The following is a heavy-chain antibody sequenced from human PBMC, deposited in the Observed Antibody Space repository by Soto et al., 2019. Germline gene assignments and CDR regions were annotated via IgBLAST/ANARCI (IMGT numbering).Heavy chain of an antibody. D-gene: IGHD3-10*01. CDR3: ARAPPGPSPRWDV. J-gene: IGHJ6*02. CDR2: IYYTGST. Sequence: QVVLQESGPGLVKPSQTLSLTCAVSGGSMSRGGQSWSWIRQPPGKGLEWIGFIYYTGSTYYNPSLKSRVALSVDRSNNQFSLYLTSVTAADTAMYYCARAPPGPSPRWDVWGQGTTVTVSS. CDR1: GGSMSRGGQS. V-gene: IGHV4-30-2*01.